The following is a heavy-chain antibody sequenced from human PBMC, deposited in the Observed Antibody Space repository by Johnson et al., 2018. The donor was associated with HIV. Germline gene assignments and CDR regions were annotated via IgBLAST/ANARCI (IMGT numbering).Heavy chain of an antibody. D-gene: IGHD3-10*01. J-gene: IGHJ3*02. CDR3: ARVGGSWMLDAFDI. Sequence: QVHLVESGGGVVQPGRSLRLSCAASGFSFSNYAMHWVRQAPGKGLEWVAVISYDGSNKYYADSVKGRFTISRDNSKNTLYLQMNSLRAGDSAVYYCARVGGSWMLDAFDIWGQGTVVTVSS. CDR1: GFSFSNYA. V-gene: IGHV3-30*04. CDR2: ISYDGSNK.